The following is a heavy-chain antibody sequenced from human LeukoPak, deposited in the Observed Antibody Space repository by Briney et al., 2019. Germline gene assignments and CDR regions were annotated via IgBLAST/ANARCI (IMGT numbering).Heavy chain of an antibody. CDR2: INPNSGGT. CDR1: GYTFTGYY. CDR3: ARGTYYYGSGSYTY. Sequence: GASVKVSCKASGYTFTGYYMHWVRQAPGQGLEWMGWINPNSGGTNYAQKFQGRVTMTRDTSISTAYMELSRLRSEDTAVYYCARGTYYYGSGSYTYWGQGTLVTVSS. J-gene: IGHJ4*02. V-gene: IGHV1-2*02. D-gene: IGHD3-10*01.